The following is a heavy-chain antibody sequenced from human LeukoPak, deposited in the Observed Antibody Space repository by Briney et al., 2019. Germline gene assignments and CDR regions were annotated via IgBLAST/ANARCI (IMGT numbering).Heavy chain of an antibody. CDR1: SGSISSYY. CDR3: ARVKLTYANDLSTFDI. CDR2: IYYSGNT. D-gene: IGHD2-2*01. Sequence: SETLPLTCTVPSGSISSYYWSWIRQYPGKGLEWVGFIYYSGNTNYNPSLKSRVTISIDTSKNQFSLKLSSVTAADTAVYYCARVKLTYANDLSTFDIWGQGTMVTVSS. J-gene: IGHJ3*02. V-gene: IGHV4-59*01.